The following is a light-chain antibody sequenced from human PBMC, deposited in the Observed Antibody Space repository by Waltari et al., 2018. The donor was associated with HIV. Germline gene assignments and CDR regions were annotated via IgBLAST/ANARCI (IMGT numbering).Light chain of an antibody. J-gene: IGLJ1*01. CDR3: SSYAGSRDV. Sequence: QSALTPPPSASGSPGQSVTISCPGTSSDVGGYNYVSWDQQHPGKPPKLMIYAVSMRPSGVPDRFFGSKPGHTAPLTVSGLQAEDEADYYCSSYAGSRDVFGTGTKVTVL. V-gene: IGLV2-8*01. CDR1: SSDVGGYNY. CDR2: AVS.